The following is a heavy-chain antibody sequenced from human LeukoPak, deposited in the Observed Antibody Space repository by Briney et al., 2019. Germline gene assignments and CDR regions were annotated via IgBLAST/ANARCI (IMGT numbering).Heavy chain of an antibody. V-gene: IGHV3-73*01. Sequence: PGGSLRLSCAASGFTFSGSAMHWVRQASGKGLEWVGRIRSKANSYATAYAASVKGRFTISRDDSKNTAYLQMNSLKTEDTAVYYCTRSPNTLYYDILTGYYNYYYYMDVWGKGTTVTVSS. CDR2: IRSKANSYAT. CDR3: TRSPNTLYYDILTGYYNYYYYMDV. J-gene: IGHJ6*03. CDR1: GFTFSGSA. D-gene: IGHD3-9*01.